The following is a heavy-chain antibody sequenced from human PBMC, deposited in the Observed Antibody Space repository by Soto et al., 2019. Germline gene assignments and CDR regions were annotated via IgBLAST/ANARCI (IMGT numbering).Heavy chain of an antibody. J-gene: IGHJ4*02. D-gene: IGHD1-26*01. Sequence: DVQLVESGGGLVQSGRSLRLSCAASGFTFGDYAMHWVRPAPGTGLEWVSRITWNSGTVDYEDSVTGRFTMSRDNAKNSLYLQMSSLRAEDTALYYCAKGVYSGDRYLGSWGQGTLVTVSS. CDR3: AKGVYSGDRYLGS. CDR1: GFTFGDYA. V-gene: IGHV3-9*01. CDR2: ITWNSGTV.